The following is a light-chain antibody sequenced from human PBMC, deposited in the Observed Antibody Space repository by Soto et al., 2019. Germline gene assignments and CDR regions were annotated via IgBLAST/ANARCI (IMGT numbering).Light chain of an antibody. CDR2: AAS. Sequence: DIQMTQSPSSLSASVGDRVTITYRASQSISSYLNWYQQKPGKAPKLLIYAASSLQSGVPSRFSGSGSGTDFTLTISSLQPEHFATYYCQQSYSTPRTFGQGTKVEIK. CDR3: QQSYSTPRT. CDR1: QSISSY. J-gene: IGKJ1*01. V-gene: IGKV1-39*01.